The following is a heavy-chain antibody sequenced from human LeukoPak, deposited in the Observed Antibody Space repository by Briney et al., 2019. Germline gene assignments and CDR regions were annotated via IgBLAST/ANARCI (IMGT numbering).Heavy chain of an antibody. Sequence: GRSLRLSCAASAFTFSSYWTRWVRQAPREWLVWVSRINSDGSSTSYADSVKGRFTISRDNAKNTLYLQMNSLRAEDTAVYYCASLSGSGRNFDYWGQGTLVTVSS. V-gene: IGHV3-74*01. J-gene: IGHJ4*02. CDR3: ASLSGSGRNFDY. CDR2: INSDGSST. D-gene: IGHD3-10*01. CDR1: AFTFSSYW.